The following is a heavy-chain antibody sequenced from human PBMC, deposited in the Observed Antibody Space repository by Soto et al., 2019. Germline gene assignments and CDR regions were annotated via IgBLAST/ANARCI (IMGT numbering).Heavy chain of an antibody. CDR1: GFTFSSYS. D-gene: IGHD6-13*01. CDR3: ARGPPLPGGAAAGIGFDY. CDR2: TSSSSSTI. Sequence: GGSLRLSCAASGFTFSSYSMNWVRQAPGKGLEWVSYTSSSSSTIYYADSVKGRFTISRDNAKNSLYLQMNSLRAEDTAVYYCARGPPLPGGAAAGIGFDYWGQGTLVTVSS. J-gene: IGHJ4*02. V-gene: IGHV3-48*01.